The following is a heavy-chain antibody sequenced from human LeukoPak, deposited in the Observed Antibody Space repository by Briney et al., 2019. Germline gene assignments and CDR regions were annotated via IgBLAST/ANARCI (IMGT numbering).Heavy chain of an antibody. V-gene: IGHV3-21*01. CDR3: ARDSIGGYDFWSGYYTPNDAFDI. CDR1: GFTFSSYS. D-gene: IGHD3-3*01. Sequence: GGSLRLSCAASGFTFSSYSMNWVRQAPGKGLEWVSSISSSSSYIYYADSVKGRFTISRDNAKNSLYLQMNSLRAEDTAVYYCARDSIGGYDFWSGYYTPNDAFDICGQGTMVTVSS. CDR2: ISSSSSYI. J-gene: IGHJ3*02.